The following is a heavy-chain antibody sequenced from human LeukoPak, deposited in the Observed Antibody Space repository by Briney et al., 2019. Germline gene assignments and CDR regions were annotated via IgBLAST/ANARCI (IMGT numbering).Heavy chain of an antibody. D-gene: IGHD4-17*01. CDR1: GYTFTGYY. CDR2: INPNSGGT. Sequence: ASVTVSCKASGYTFTGYYMHWVRQAPGQGLEWMGRINPNSGGTNYAQKLQGRVTMTRDTSISTAYMELSRLRSDDTAVYYCAAMTTVTYDNYYYYYMAVWGKGTTVTVSS. CDR3: AAMTTVTYDNYYYYYMAV. J-gene: IGHJ6*03. V-gene: IGHV1-2*06.